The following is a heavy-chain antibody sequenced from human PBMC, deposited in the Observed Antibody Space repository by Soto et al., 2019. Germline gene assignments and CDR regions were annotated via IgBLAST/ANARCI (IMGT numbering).Heavy chain of an antibody. J-gene: IGHJ5*02. CDR1: GFSLSNAGLG. V-gene: IGHV2-26*04. CDR3: ASTYSSSWYWFDP. CDR2: IFSNDEK. D-gene: IGHD6-13*01. Sequence: QVTVKESGPVLVKPTETLTLTCTVSGFSLSNAGLGVSWIRQPPGKALEWLAHIFSNDEKSYSTCLKSRLTISKDTSKGQVVLTMTNMDPVDTATYYCASTYSSSWYWFDPWGQGTLVTVSS.